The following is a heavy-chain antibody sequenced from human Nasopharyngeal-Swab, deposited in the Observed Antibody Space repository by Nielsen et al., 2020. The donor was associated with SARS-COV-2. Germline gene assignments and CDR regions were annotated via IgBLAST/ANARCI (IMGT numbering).Heavy chain of an antibody. Sequence: LMISCAASGFTFSSYEMNWVLQAPGTGLEWGSYISSSGSTIYYADSVKGRFTISRDNAKNSLYLQMNSLRAEDTAIYYCARKSTYYDFWSGYYSDYYYDYGMDVWGQGTTVTVSS. J-gene: IGHJ6*02. V-gene: IGHV3-48*03. CDR3: ARKSTYYDFWSGYYSDYYYDYGMDV. D-gene: IGHD3-3*01. CDR2: ISSSGSTI. CDR1: GFTFSSYE.